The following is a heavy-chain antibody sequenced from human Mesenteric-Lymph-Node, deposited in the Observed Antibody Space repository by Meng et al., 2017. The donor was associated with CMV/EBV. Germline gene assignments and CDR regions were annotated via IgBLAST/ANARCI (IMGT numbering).Heavy chain of an antibody. Sequence: GESLKISCVASGFTFTSYTIHWVRQPPGKGQEWVALSSYDGRNQYCADSLQGRCTISRDNSKNTLYLQMNSLRAEDTAVYYCPIHYYGSGSYRWGQGTLVTVSS. J-gene: IGHJ4*02. CDR2: SSYDGRNQ. CDR1: GFTFTSYT. CDR3: PIHYYGSGSYR. D-gene: IGHD3-10*01. V-gene: IGHV3-30*04.